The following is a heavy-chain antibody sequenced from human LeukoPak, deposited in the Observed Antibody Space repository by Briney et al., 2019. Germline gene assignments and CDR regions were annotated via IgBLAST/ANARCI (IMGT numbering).Heavy chain of an antibody. D-gene: IGHD2-2*01. V-gene: IGHV3-21*01. J-gene: IGHJ6*03. CDR1: GFTFSSYS. CDR3: ARDFVVVPAAMRYYMDV. Sequence: GGSLRLSCAASGFTFSSYSMNWVRQAPGKGLEWVSSISSSSSYIYYADSVKGRFTISRDNAKNSLYLQMNSLRAEDTAVYHCARDFVVVPAAMRYYMDVWGKGTTVTVS. CDR2: ISSSSSYI.